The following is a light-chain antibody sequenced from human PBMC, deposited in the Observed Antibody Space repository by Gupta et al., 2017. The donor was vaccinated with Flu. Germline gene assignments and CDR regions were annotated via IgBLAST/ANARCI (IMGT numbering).Light chain of an antibody. Sequence: QSVLTQPPSVSAAPGQKVTISCSGTSSNIGNGFVSWYQHLPGTAPKFLIYDNNKRPSGIPDRFSGSKSGTSATLAITGLQTGEEADYYCGTWDDSLSAWVFGGGTKLTVL. J-gene: IGLJ3*02. V-gene: IGLV1-51*01. CDR2: DNN. CDR1: SSNIGNGF. CDR3: GTWDDSLSAWV.